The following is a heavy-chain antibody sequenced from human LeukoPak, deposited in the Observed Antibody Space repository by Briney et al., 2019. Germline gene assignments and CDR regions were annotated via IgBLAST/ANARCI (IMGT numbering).Heavy chain of an antibody. V-gene: IGHV4-39*01. CDR2: IYYSGST. CDR3: ARLSIAAREIDY. J-gene: IGHJ4*02. Sequence: SETLSLTCTVSGGSISSSSYYWGWIRQPPGKGLEWIGSIYYSGSTYYNPSLKSRVTISVDTSKNQFSLKLSSVTAADTPVYYCARLSIAAREIDYWGQGTLVTVSS. CDR1: GGSISSSSYY. D-gene: IGHD6-6*01.